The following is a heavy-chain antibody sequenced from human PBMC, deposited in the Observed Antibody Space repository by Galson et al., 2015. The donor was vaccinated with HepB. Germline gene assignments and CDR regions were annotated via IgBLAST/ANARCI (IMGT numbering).Heavy chain of an antibody. CDR2: IYSGGST. CDR1: GFTVSSNY. Sequence: SLRLSCAASGFTVSSNYMSWVRQAPGKGLEWVSLIYSGGSTNYADSVKGRFTISRDSSKNTLYLQMSSLRAEDTAVYYCARDSLGYGMDVWGRGTTVTVSS. J-gene: IGHJ6*02. V-gene: IGHV3-53*01. D-gene: IGHD7-27*01. CDR3: ARDSLGYGMDV.